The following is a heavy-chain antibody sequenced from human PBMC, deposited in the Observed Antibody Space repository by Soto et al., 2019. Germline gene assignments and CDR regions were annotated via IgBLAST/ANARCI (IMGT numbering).Heavy chain of an antibody. Sequence: QVQLVQSGAEVKKPGSSVKVSCKASGGTFSSYAISWVRQAPGQGLEWMGGIIPIFGTANYAQKFQGRVTITADESTSTAYMELSSLRSEDTAVYYCARLLSSSSDYYYYGMDVWGHGTTVTVSS. V-gene: IGHV1-69*01. J-gene: IGHJ6*02. CDR1: GGTFSSYA. D-gene: IGHD6-6*01. CDR3: ARLLSSSSDYYYYGMDV. CDR2: IIPIFGTA.